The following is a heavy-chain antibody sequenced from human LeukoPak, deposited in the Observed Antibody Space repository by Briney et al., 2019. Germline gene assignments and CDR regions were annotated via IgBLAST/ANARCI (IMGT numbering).Heavy chain of an antibody. CDR3: ARDLMGIAYRGAFYY. D-gene: IGHD6-13*01. V-gene: IGHV4-39*07. CDR1: GGSISSGSYY. CDR2: INHSGST. Sequence: SETLSLTCTVSGGSISSGSYYWSWIRQPPGKGLEWIGEINHSGSTNYNPSLKSRVTISVDTSKNQFSLKLSSVTAADTAVYYCARDLMGIAYRGAFYYWGQGTLVTVSS. J-gene: IGHJ4*02.